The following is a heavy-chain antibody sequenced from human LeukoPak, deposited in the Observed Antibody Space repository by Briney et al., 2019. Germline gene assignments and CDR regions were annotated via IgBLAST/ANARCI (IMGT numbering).Heavy chain of an antibody. Sequence: MPSETLSLTCAVYGGSFSGYYWSWIRQPPGKGLEWIGEINHSGSTNYNPSLKSRVTISVDTSKNQFSLKLSSVTAADTAVYYCASLGGYCSSTSCRRRNWFDPWGQGTLVTVSS. CDR1: GGSFSGYY. CDR3: ASLGGYCSSTSCRRRNWFDP. CDR2: INHSGST. J-gene: IGHJ5*02. D-gene: IGHD2-2*01. V-gene: IGHV4-34*01.